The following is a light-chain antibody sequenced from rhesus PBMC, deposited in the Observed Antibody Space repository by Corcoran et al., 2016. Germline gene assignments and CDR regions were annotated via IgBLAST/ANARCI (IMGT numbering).Light chain of an antibody. J-gene: IGLJ1*01. V-gene: IGLV2-32*01. Sequence: QAALTQPRSVSGSPGQSVTISCTGTSNDIGGYNYVSWYQQHPGTAPKLMIYEVSKRPSGVSDRFSGSKSGNTASLTISGLQAEDAADYNCCSYAGSYSFIFGAGTRLTVL. CDR3: CSYAGSYSFI. CDR1: SNDIGGYNY. CDR2: EVS.